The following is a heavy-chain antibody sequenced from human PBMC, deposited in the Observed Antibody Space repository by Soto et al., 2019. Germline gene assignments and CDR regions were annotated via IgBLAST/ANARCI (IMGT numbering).Heavy chain of an antibody. D-gene: IGHD5-12*01. CDR2: VRSRVRGHAI. V-gene: IGHV3-73*02. Sequence: EMQLMESGGALVRPGGSLQLSCRASGFTFSAFPIHWVRQASGKGLEWVGRVRSRVRGHAIAYAASVTGRFTISRDDSHNTAYLHITSLNLEDTAVYYCARQSAEGYMNNNWFDPWGPGTLVTVSS. J-gene: IGHJ5*02. CDR3: ARQSAEGYMNNNWFDP. CDR1: GFTFSAFP.